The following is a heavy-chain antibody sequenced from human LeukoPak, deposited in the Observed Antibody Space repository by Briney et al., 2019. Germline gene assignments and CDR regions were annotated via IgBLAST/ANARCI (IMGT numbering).Heavy chain of an antibody. CDR1: GGSISSYY. V-gene: IGHV4-59*01. Sequence: SETLSLTCTVSGGSISSYYWNWIRQPPGKGLEWIGYIYYSGSTNYNPSLKSRVTISVDTSKNQFSLKLSSVTAADTAVYYCARDRSSSSGGYYYYYMDVWGKGTTVTVSS. CDR2: IYYSGST. D-gene: IGHD6-6*01. CDR3: ARDRSSSSGGYYYYYMDV. J-gene: IGHJ6*03.